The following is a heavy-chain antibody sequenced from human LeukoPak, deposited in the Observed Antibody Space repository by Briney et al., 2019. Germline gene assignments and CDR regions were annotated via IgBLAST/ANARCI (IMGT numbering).Heavy chain of an antibody. V-gene: IGHV3-30*04. Sequence: GRSLRLSCAASGFTFSTYAMHWVRQALGKGLEWVAVISYDGSSKYYADSVKGRFTISRDNAKNSLYLQMNSLRAKDTAVYYCARRRDSGSLQHFDYWGQGTLVTVSS. CDR3: ARRRDSGSLQHFDY. CDR1: GFTFSTYA. J-gene: IGHJ4*02. D-gene: IGHD1-26*01. CDR2: ISYDGSSK.